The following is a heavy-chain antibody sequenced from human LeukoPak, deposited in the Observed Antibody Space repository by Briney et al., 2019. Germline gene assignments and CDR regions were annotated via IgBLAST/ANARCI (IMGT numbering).Heavy chain of an antibody. Sequence: GGSLRLSCTAAGFNFGPYWMSWVRQSPEKGLEFVANIKYDDTVKNYVDSVKGRFTISRDNPSNSVYLQMDSLRPEDTALYYCARHPDSSAFDYWGQGAQVPVSS. CDR1: GFNFGPYW. V-gene: IGHV3-7*01. D-gene: IGHD2-15*01. J-gene: IGHJ4*02. CDR3: ARHPDSSAFDY. CDR2: IKYDDTVK.